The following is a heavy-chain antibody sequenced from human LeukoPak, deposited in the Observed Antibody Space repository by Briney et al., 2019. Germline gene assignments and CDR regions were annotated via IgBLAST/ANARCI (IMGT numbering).Heavy chain of an antibody. CDR3: ARDSRSYDFLGD. CDR1: GGSISSYY. D-gene: IGHD3-3*01. Sequence: SETLSLTCTVPGGSISSYYWSWIRQPPGKGLEWIGYIYYSGSTNYNPSLKSRVTISVDTSKNQFSLKLSSVTAADTAVYYCARDSRSYDFLGDWGQGTLVTVSS. CDR2: IYYSGST. V-gene: IGHV4-59*01. J-gene: IGHJ4*02.